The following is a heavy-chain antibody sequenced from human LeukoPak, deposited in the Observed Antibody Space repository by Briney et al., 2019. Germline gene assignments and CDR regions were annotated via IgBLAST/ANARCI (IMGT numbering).Heavy chain of an antibody. J-gene: IGHJ5*02. CDR3: AITSRRAWGIGNWFDP. Sequence: GESLKISCKGSGYSFTSYWIGWVRQMPGKGLEWMGIIYPGDSDTRYSPSSQDQVTISADKSISTAYLQWSSLKASDTAMYYCAITSRRAWGIGNWFDPWGQGTLVTVSS. D-gene: IGHD3-16*01. V-gene: IGHV5-51*01. CDR2: IYPGDSDT. CDR1: GYSFTSYW.